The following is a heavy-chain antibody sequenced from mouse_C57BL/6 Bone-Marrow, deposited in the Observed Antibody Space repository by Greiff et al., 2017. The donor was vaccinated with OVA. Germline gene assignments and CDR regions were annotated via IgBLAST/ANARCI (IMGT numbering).Heavy chain of an antibody. CDR2: INPNNGGT. CDR1: GYTFTDYY. J-gene: IGHJ4*01. V-gene: IGHV1-26*01. CDR3: ARGLYYYGSSSYYYAMDY. Sequence: VQLQQSGPELVKPGASVKISCKASGYTFTDYYMNWVKQSHGKSLEWIGDINPNNGGTSYNQKFKGKATLTVDKSSSTAYMELRSLTSEDSAVYYCARGLYYYGSSSYYYAMDYWGQGTSVTVSS. D-gene: IGHD1-1*01.